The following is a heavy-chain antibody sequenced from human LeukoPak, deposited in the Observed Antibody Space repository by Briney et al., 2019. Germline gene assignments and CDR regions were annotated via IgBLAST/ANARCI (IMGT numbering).Heavy chain of an antibody. CDR1: GYTLTGHY. CDR2: INPNSGDT. J-gene: IGHJ4*02. Sequence: GRVKVSFKASGYTLTGHYMHWVRQAPGQGLEWMGWINPNSGDTHYAQKFQDRVTMARDTSINTAYMELSSLRSDDTAVYYCARDPGDSSGWYLYYLDYWGQGTLVTVSS. CDR3: ARDPGDSSGWYLYYLDY. D-gene: IGHD6-19*01. V-gene: IGHV1-2*02.